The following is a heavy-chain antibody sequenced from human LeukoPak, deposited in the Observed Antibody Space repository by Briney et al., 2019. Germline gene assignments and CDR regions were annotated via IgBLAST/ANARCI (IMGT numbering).Heavy chain of an antibody. V-gene: IGHV4-38-2*02. CDR1: GYSISSNYY. CDR3: ARALEGTTGRFDY. CDR2: IYHSGSI. Sequence: SETLSLTCTVSGYSISSNYYWGWIRQPPGKGLEWIGNIYHSGSISYNPSLKSRVTISADTSKNQFSLKLTSVTAADTAVYYCARALEGTTGRFDYWGQGTLVTVSS. J-gene: IGHJ4*02. D-gene: IGHD1-7*01.